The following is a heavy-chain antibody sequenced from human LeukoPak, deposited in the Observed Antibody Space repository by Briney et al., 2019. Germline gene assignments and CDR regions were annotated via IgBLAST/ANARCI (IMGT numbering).Heavy chain of an antibody. CDR3: ARAEWSAGAEYFQH. CDR2: ISYDGRSK. D-gene: IGHD3-3*01. CDR1: GFTFSTYG. J-gene: IGHJ1*01. V-gene: IGHV3-30*03. Sequence: GGSLRLSCATSGFTFSTYGMHWVRQAPGKGPEWVAVISYDGRSKFYVDSVKGRFTISRDNSENTLYLQMNSLRTEDTAVYYCARAEWSAGAEYFQHWGQGTLVTVSS.